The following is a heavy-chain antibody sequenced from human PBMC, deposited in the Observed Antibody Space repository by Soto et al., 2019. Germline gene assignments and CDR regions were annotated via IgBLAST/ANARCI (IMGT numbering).Heavy chain of an antibody. Sequence: GGSLRLSCAASGFTFSSYSMNWVRQAPGKGLEWVSYISSSSSTIYYADSVKGRFTISRDNAKNSLYLQMNSLGDEDTAVYYCARLAGYRVHYYFDYWGQGTLVTVSS. V-gene: IGHV3-48*02. CDR1: GFTFSSYS. CDR3: ARLAGYRVHYYFDY. J-gene: IGHJ4*02. CDR2: ISSSSSTI. D-gene: IGHD5-12*01.